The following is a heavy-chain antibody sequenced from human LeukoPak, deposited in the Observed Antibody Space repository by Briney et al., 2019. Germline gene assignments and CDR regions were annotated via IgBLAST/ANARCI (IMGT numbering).Heavy chain of an antibody. J-gene: IGHJ5*02. V-gene: IGHV4-34*01. CDR2: INHRGST. CDR1: GGSFSGYF. CDR3: AREGCLHGVCYYNWLDP. Sequence: SETLSLTCSVYGGSFSGYFWTYIRQPPGKGLEWIGEINHRGSTSYNPSLKSRVTISRDTSKNQFSLRLTSVTAADTAVYYCAREGCLHGVCYYNWLDPWGQGTLVIVSS. D-gene: IGHD2-8*01.